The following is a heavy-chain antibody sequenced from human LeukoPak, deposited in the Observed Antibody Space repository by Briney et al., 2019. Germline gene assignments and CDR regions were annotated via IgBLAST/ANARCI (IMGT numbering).Heavy chain of an antibody. D-gene: IGHD3-10*01. CDR1: GGSFSGYY. Sequence: SETLSLTCAVYGGSFSGYYWGWIRQPPGKGLEWIGSIYYRGSTYYNPSLKSRVTIFADTSKNQFSLKLSSVTAADTAVYYCARHEDYYGSGTSSYHFDYWGQGTLVTVSS. V-gene: IGHV4-39*01. CDR2: IYYRGST. CDR3: ARHEDYYGSGTSSYHFDY. J-gene: IGHJ4*02.